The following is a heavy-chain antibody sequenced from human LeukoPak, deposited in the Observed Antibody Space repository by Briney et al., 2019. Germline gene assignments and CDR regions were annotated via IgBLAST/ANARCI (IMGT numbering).Heavy chain of an antibody. Sequence: GGSLRLSCEASGFIFNDYAMHWVRQVPGKGLEWISLIAWNGGHTYYADSVKGRFTISRDNIKNSLYLQMNSLRPEDTALYYCAKDRSYNSYFDYWGQGTLVTV. V-gene: IGHV3-43D*04. J-gene: IGHJ4*02. CDR2: IAWNGGHT. CDR1: GFIFNDYA. CDR3: AKDRSYNSYFDY. D-gene: IGHD5-24*01.